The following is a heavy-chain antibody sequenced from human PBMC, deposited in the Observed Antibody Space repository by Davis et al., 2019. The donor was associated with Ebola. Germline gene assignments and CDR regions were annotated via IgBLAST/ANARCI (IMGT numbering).Heavy chain of an antibody. CDR2: ISYDGSNK. CDR3: AREIGTMVRFDP. D-gene: IGHD3-10*01. CDR1: GFTFSSYG. J-gene: IGHJ5*02. Sequence: PGGSLRLSCAASGFTFSSYGMHWVRQAPGKGLEWVAVISYDGSNKYYADSVKGRFTISRDNSKNTLYLQMNSLRAEDTAVYYCAREIGTMVRFDPWGQGTLVTVS. V-gene: IGHV3-30*03.